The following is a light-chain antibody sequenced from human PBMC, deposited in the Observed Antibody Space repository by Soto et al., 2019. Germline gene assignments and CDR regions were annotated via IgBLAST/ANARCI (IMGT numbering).Light chain of an antibody. CDR3: QQSYSTPRT. V-gene: IGKV1-39*01. CDR1: QSISSN. Sequence: DIQMTQSPYSLSASVGDRVTITCRASQSISSNLNWYQQKPGKAPKLLIYGASSLQCGVSSRFSGSGSGTDFTLIISSLQPEDCATYYCQQSYSTPRTFRQGTKLEIK. CDR2: GAS. J-gene: IGKJ2*01.